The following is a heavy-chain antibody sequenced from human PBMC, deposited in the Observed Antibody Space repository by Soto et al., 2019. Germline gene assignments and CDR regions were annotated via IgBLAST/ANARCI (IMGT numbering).Heavy chain of an antibody. V-gene: IGHV1-46*03. CDR1: GYTFTSYY. CDR2: INPSGGST. J-gene: IGHJ6*02. CDR3: ARGNYGDYEKYGMDV. D-gene: IGHD4-17*01. Sequence: ASVKVSCKASGYTFTSYYMHWVRQAPGQGLEWMGIINPSGGSTSYAQKFQGRVTMTRDTSTSTVYMELSSLRSEDTAVYYCARGNYGDYEKYGMDVWGQGTTVTVSS.